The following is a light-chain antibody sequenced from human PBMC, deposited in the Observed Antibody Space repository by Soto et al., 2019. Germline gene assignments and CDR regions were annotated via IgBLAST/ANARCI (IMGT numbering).Light chain of an antibody. CDR1: QSVTDNY. CDR3: QQYGSSLYT. Sequence: EVVLTQSPGTLSLSPGERGTLSCRASQSVTDNYLAWYQLRPGQAPRLLIHGASRRATGIPDRFSGRGSGTDVTLTISRLEPEDFAVYYCQQYGSSLYTFGQGTKVEMK. V-gene: IGKV3-20*01. J-gene: IGKJ2*01. CDR2: GAS.